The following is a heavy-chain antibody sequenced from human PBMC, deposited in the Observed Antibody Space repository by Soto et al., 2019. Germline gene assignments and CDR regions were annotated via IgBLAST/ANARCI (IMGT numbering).Heavy chain of an antibody. CDR3: ASWFYCSGGSCYSSQSFDY. CDR2: ISSSGSTI. J-gene: IGHJ4*02. Sequence: GGSLRLSCAASGFTFSSYEMNWVRQAPGKGLEWVSYISSSGSTIYYADSVKGRFTISRDNAKNSLYLQMNSLRAEDTAVYYCASWFYCSGGSCYSSQSFDYWGQGTLVTVSS. CDR1: GFTFSSYE. D-gene: IGHD2-15*01. V-gene: IGHV3-48*03.